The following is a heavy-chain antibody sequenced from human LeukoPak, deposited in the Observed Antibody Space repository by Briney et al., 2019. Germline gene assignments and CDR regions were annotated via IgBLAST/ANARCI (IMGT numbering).Heavy chain of an antibody. CDR3: ARDKIGGSYYGEYFQH. J-gene: IGHJ1*01. V-gene: IGHV3-23*01. Sequence: GGSLRLSCAASGFTFSSYGMNWVRQASGKGLEWVSGISASGGRTFYADSVKGRFTISRDNAKNSLYLQMNSLRAEDTAVYYCARDKIGGSYYGEYFQHWGQGTLVTVSS. CDR1: GFTFSSYG. D-gene: IGHD1-26*01. CDR2: ISASGGRT.